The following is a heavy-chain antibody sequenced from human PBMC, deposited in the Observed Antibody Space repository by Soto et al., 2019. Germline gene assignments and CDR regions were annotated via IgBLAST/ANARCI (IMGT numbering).Heavy chain of an antibody. CDR1: GGSISSYY. Sequence: SETLSLTCTVSGGSISSYYWSWIRQPPGKGLEWIGYIYYSGSTNYNPSLKSRVTISVDTSKNQFSLKLSSVTAADTAVYYCASSSYYYDSSGYYPPFDYWGQGTLVTVSS. J-gene: IGHJ4*02. D-gene: IGHD3-22*01. CDR2: IYYSGST. V-gene: IGHV4-59*01. CDR3: ASSSYYYDSSGYYPPFDY.